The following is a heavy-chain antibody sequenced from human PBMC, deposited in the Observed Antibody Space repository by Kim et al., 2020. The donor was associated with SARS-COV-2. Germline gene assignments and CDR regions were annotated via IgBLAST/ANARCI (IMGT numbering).Heavy chain of an antibody. CDR3: ARGHIVVVPAPILGLGPIYYYYNMDV. D-gene: IGHD2-2*01. CDR1: GGSLSGYS. CDR2: INHSGGT. J-gene: IGHJ6*03. V-gene: IGHV4-34*01. Sequence: SETLSLTCAVYGGSLSGYSWNWIRQPPGKGLEWIEEINHSGGTNYSPSLKSRVTMSIDTSKNQFSLRLSSVTAADTAVYYCARGHIVVVPAPILGLGPIYYYYNMDVWGRGTTVTASS.